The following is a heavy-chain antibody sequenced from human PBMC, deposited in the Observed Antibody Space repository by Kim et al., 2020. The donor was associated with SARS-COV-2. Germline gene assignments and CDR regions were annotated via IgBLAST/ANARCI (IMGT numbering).Heavy chain of an antibody. V-gene: IGHV3-23*01. CDR3: AKELTPSYALFDY. D-gene: IGHD2-2*01. CDR2: ISHSGAST. J-gene: IGHJ4*02. CDR1: GLIFSSYG. Sequence: GGSLRLSCAASGLIFSSYGMSWVRQAPGKGLEWVSGISHSGASTYYADSVKGRFTISRDNSKNTLYLQMNRLRAEDTAVYYCAKELTPSYALFDYWGQGTLVTVSS.